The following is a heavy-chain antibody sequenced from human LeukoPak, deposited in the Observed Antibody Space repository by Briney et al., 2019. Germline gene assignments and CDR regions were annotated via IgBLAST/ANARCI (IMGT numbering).Heavy chain of an antibody. Sequence: SETLSLTCTVSGGSINSYYWSWIRRPPGKGLEWIGYIYYSGSTNYNPSLKSRVTISVDTSKNQFSLKLSSVTAADTAVYYCARTPALGRFDYWGQGTLVTVSS. V-gene: IGHV4-59*01. J-gene: IGHJ4*02. CDR2: IYYSGST. CDR3: ARTPALGRFDY. CDR1: GGSINSYY.